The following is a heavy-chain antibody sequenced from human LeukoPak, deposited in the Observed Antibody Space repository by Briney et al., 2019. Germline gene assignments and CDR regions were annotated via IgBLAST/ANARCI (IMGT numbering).Heavy chain of an antibody. CDR2: ISGSGGRT. Sequence: GGSLRLSCAASGFTFSSYSMNWVRQAPGKGLEWVSAISGSGGRTHYADSVKGRFTISRDKATNSLYLQMNSLRKEDTALYYCARDLMMEGRYFYHYMDVWGKGTTVTVSS. V-gene: IGHV3-23*01. D-gene: IGHD2-8*01. CDR3: ARDLMMEGRYFYHYMDV. J-gene: IGHJ6*03. CDR1: GFTFSSYS.